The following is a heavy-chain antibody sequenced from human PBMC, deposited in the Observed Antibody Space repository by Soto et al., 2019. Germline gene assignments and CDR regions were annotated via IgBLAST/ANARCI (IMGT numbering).Heavy chain of an antibody. D-gene: IGHD2-2*01. CDR1: GFSFDEYA. CDR3: AKGFCSSAKCYTYSYMDV. V-gene: IGHV3-9*01. J-gene: IGHJ6*03. Sequence: EVQLVESGGTLVQPGRSLRLSCAASGFSFDEYAMHWVRQVPGKGLEWVSGVSWNSGTAGYGDSVKGRFTISRDNDKNSLYLQMNSLRAEDTAMYYCAKGFCSSAKCYTYSYMDVWGKGTAVTVSS. CDR2: VSWNSGTA.